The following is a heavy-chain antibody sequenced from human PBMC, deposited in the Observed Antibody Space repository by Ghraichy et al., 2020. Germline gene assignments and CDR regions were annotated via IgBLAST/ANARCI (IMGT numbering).Heavy chain of an antibody. Sequence: SQTLSLTCAISGDSVASDSSAWNWIRQSPSRGLEWLGRTHYRSKWYNTYAVSVESRITFSPDTSKNQISLHLNSVTPEDTAVYYCAREAHRNYGGTSAAFDSWGQGTLVTVSS. V-gene: IGHV6-1*01. CDR2: THYRSKWYN. CDR1: GDSVASDSSA. J-gene: IGHJ4*02. D-gene: IGHD4-23*01. CDR3: AREAHRNYGGTSAAFDS.